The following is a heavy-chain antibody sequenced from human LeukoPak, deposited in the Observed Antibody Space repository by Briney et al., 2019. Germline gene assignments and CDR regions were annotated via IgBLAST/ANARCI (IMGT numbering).Heavy chain of an antibody. J-gene: IGHJ6*02. D-gene: IGHD2-15*01. CDR2: ISRSGTTI. V-gene: IGHV3-11*01. Sequence: PGGSLRLSCTASGFTFSDYFMSWIRQAPGNGLEWISQISRSGTTIYYADSVRGRFTISRDNAKNSLYLQMSSLRAEDTVVYYCTRDRLPYCSSGCTMVSYYGVDVWGQGTTVTVSS. CDR1: GFTFSDYF. CDR3: TRDRLPYCSSGCTMVSYYGVDV.